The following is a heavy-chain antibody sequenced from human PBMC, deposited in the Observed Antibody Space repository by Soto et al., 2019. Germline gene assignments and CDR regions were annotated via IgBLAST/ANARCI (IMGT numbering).Heavy chain of an antibody. V-gene: IGHV3-7*01. Sequence: GGSLRLSCAASGFTFSSYWMSWVRQAPGKGLEWVANIKQDGSEKYYVDSVKGRFTISRDNAKNSLYLQMNSLRAEDTAVYYCARDPSVGYCSSTSCYVGPFDYWGQGTLVTVSS. CDR2: IKQDGSEK. J-gene: IGHJ4*02. D-gene: IGHD2-2*01. CDR1: GFTFSSYW. CDR3: ARDPSVGYCSSTSCYVGPFDY.